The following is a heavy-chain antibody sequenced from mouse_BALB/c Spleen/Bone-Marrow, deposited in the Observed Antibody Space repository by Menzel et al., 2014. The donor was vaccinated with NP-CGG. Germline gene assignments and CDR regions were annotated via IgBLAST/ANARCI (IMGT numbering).Heavy chain of an antibody. CDR3: AGGTTEFAY. V-gene: IGHV1S56*01. D-gene: IGHD2-12*01. CDR1: GYTFTSCY. Sequence: VQLQESGPELVKPGASVKMSCKASGYTFTSCYIHWVKQRPGQGLEWIGWIYPGDGSTKYNEKFKGKTTLTADKSSSTAYMLLSSLTSEDSAIYFCAGGTTEFAYWGQGTLVTVSA. CDR2: IYPGDGST. J-gene: IGHJ3*01.